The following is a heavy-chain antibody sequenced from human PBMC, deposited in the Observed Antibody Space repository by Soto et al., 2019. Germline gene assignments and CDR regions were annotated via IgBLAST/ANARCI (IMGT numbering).Heavy chain of an antibody. CDR1: GGSISSYY. J-gene: IGHJ5*02. V-gene: IGHV4-59*08. Sequence: SETLSLTCTVSGGSISSYYWSWIRQPPGKGLEWIGYIYYSGSTNYNPSLKSRVTISVDTSKNQFSLKLGSVTAADTAVYYCARRKDFWSGSPLDPWGQGTLVTVSS. D-gene: IGHD3-3*01. CDR2: IYYSGST. CDR3: ARRKDFWSGSPLDP.